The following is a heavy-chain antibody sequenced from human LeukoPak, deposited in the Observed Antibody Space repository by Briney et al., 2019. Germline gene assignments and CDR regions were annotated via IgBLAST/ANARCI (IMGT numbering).Heavy chain of an antibody. V-gene: IGHV3-23*01. D-gene: IGHD6-19*01. Sequence: GGSLRLSCAASGFNFMRYAMSWVRQAPGKGLEWVSSVSTDGDTYYTDSVRGRLTISRDGSTNTLFLQMISLRAGDTALYYCARSRSGSVAGTSDYWGQGTLVIVSS. CDR1: GFNFMRYA. CDR3: ARSRSGSVAGTSDY. CDR2: VSTDGDT. J-gene: IGHJ4*02.